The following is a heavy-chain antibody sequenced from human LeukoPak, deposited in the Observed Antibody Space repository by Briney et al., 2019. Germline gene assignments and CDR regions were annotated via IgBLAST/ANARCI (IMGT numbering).Heavy chain of an antibody. J-gene: IGHJ4*02. CDR1: GFTFSNAW. D-gene: IGHD3-22*01. CDR2: IKSKTDGGTT. V-gene: IGHV3-15*01. CDR3: TTLYYYDSSGYPDY. Sequence: GGSLRLSCAASGFTFSNAWMSWVRQAPGKGLEWVGRIKSKTDGGTTDYAAPVKGRFTISRDDSKNTLYLQMNSLKTEDTAVYYCTTLYYYDSSGYPDYWGQGTLVTVSS.